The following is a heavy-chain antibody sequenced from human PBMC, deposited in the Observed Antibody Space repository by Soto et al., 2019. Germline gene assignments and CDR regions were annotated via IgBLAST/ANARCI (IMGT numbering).Heavy chain of an antibody. CDR1: GGTFSSYA. Sequence: QVQLVQSGAEVKKPGSSVKVSCKASGGTFSSYAISWVRQAPGQGLEWMGGIIPIFGTANYAQKFQGRVTITAHDSTCXAYMELSSLRSEDTAVYYCARDRLMITFGGVGDGRWFAFDIWGQGTMVTVSS. CDR3: ARDRLMITFGGVGDGRWFAFDI. CDR2: IIPIFGTA. D-gene: IGHD3-16*01. J-gene: IGHJ3*02. V-gene: IGHV1-69*12.